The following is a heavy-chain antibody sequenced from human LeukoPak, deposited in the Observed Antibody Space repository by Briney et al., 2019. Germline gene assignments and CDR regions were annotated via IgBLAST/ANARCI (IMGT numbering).Heavy chain of an antibody. D-gene: IGHD4-23*01. CDR2: IYHSGST. Sequence: SETLSLTCTVSGGSISSYYWSWIRQPPGKGLEWIGYIYHSGSTYYNPSLKSRVTISVDRSKNQFSLKLSSVTAADTAVYYCASSHTVVTSFDYWGQGTLVTVSS. CDR3: ASSHTVVTSFDY. V-gene: IGHV4-59*12. J-gene: IGHJ4*02. CDR1: GGSISSYY.